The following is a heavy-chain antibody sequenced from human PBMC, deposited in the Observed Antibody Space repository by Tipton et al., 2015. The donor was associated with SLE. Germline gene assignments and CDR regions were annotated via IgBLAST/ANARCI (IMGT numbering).Heavy chain of an antibody. D-gene: IGHD3-22*01. J-gene: IGHJ4*02. CDR2: IRSKANSYAT. Sequence: GSLRLSCAASGFTFSGSAMHWVRQASGKGLEWVGRIRSKANSYATAYAASVKGSFTISRDDSKNPAYLQMNSLKTEDTAVYYCTVDYYDSSGSHFGFDYWGQGTLVTVSS. CDR3: TVDYYDSSGSHFGFDY. V-gene: IGHV3-73*01. CDR1: GFTFSGSA.